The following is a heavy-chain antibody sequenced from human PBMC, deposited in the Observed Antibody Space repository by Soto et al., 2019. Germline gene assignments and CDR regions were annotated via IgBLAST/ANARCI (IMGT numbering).Heavy chain of an antibody. V-gene: IGHV3-15*07. CDR3: AKGSSGWYERFDY. Sequence: GGSLRLSCAASGFTFINAWMNWVRQAPGKGLEWVGRIKSNTDGGTTDYAAPVKGRFTISRDNSKNTLYLQMNSLRAEDTAVYYCAKGSSGWYERFDYWGQGTLVTVSS. D-gene: IGHD6-19*01. CDR2: IKSNTDGGTT. CDR1: GFTFINAW. J-gene: IGHJ4*02.